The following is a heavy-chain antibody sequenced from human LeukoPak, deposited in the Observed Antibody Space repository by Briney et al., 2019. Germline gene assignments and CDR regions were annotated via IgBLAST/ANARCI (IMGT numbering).Heavy chain of an antibody. Sequence: ASVKVSCKASGYTFTGYYMHWVRQAPGQGLEWMGWINPNSGGTNYAQKFQGRVTMTRDTSISTAYMELSRLRSDDTAVYYCARAVRKQGNWFDPWGQGTLVTVSS. J-gene: IGHJ5*02. CDR3: ARAVRKQGNWFDP. V-gene: IGHV1-2*02. CDR1: GYTFTGYY. CDR2: INPNSGGT. D-gene: IGHD1/OR15-1a*01.